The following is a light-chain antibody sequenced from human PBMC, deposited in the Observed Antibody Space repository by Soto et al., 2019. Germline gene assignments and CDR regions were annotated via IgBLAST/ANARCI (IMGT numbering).Light chain of an antibody. CDR3: QQYNSYSWT. CDR2: DAS. CDR1: QSISSW. V-gene: IGKV1-5*01. J-gene: IGKJ1*01. Sequence: DSQITESPSTLSASVGDRVPLTCRASQSISSWLAWYQQKPGKAPKLLIYDASSLESGVPSRFSGSGSGTEFTLTISSLQPDDFATYYCQQYNSYSWTFGQGTKVDI.